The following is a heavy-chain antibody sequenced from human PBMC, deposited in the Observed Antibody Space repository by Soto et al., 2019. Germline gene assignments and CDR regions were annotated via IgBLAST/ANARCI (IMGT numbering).Heavy chain of an antibody. CDR2: ISHDGSNQ. J-gene: IGHJ4*02. Sequence: SLRLSCEASGFTFRSYAMQWVRQAPGKGLEWVAVISHDGSNQYYADSLKGRFTISRDNSKTTLYLQINSLRTEDTAVYYCAKATSAYTYGYFDYWGQGTLVTVSS. V-gene: IGHV3-30-3*01. D-gene: IGHD5-18*01. CDR1: GFTFRSYA. CDR3: AKATSAYTYGYFDY.